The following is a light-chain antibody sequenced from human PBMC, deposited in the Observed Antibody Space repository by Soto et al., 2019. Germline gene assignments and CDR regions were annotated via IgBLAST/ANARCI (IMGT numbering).Light chain of an antibody. Sequence: QSVLPQSPSASASLGASVTLTCTLSSGHSSYAIAWHQKQPGKGPRYLMDLNNDGSHTKGDAIPDRFAGSSSGAERYLIISRLQSEDEADYYCQTWGTGFQVFGGGTKVTVL. J-gene: IGLJ2*01. V-gene: IGLV4-69*01. CDR2: LNNDGSH. CDR3: QTWGTGFQV. CDR1: SGHSSYA.